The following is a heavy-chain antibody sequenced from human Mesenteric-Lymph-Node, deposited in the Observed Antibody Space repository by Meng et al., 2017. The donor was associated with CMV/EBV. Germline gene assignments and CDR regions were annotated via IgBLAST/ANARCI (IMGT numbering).Heavy chain of an antibody. D-gene: IGHD2-2*01. Sequence: TSYTITWVRQAPGKELEWMGWINPNSGGTNDAQKFQEEVTMTRDTSISTAYMELSRLRSDDTAVYYCARGPYCSSTSCYFWTLGYFDYWGQGTLVTVSS. CDR3: ARGPYCSSTSCYFWTLGYFDY. V-gene: IGHV1-2*02. J-gene: IGHJ4*02. CDR1: TSYT. CDR2: INPNSGGT.